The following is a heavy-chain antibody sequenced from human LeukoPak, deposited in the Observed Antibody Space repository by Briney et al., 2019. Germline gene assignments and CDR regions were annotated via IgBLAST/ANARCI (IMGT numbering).Heavy chain of an antibody. J-gene: IGHJ4*02. Sequence: GGSLRLSCAASGFDFNTYTMNWVRQAPGNGLEWVASIISSSASISYADSMKGRFTISRDNAKNSLYLQMNSLRAEDTAVYYCARDRLATYWGQGTLVTVSS. CDR1: GFDFNTYT. CDR2: IISSSASI. V-gene: IGHV3-21*04. D-gene: IGHD3-3*02. CDR3: ARDRLATY.